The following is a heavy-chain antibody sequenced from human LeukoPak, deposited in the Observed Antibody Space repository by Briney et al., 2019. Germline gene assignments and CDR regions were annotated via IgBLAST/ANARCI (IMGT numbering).Heavy chain of an antibody. CDR1: GGSFSGYY. V-gene: IGHV4-34*01. J-gene: IGHJ6*03. D-gene: IGHD1-26*01. CDR2: INHSGST. Sequence: SETLSLTCAVYGGSFSGYYWSWIRQPPGKGLEWIGEINHSGSTNYNPSLKSRVTISVDASKNQFSLKLSSVTAADTAVYYCARLKRPNRGSYIYYYYMDVWGKGTTVTVSS. CDR3: ARLKRPNRGSYIYYYYMDV.